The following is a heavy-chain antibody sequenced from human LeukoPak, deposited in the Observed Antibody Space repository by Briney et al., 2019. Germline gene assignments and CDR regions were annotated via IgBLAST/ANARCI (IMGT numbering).Heavy chain of an antibody. V-gene: IGHV3-23*01. CDR2: VSGVGYST. CDR1: GFTFSSYG. D-gene: IGHD5-12*01. J-gene: IGHJ4*02. Sequence: PGGSLRLSCAASGFTFSSYGMNWVRQAPGKGLEWVAAVSGVGYSTYYADSVKGRFTISRDNSKNTLYLQMNSLRAEDTAVYYCARTIVASYYFDYWGQGTLVTVSS. CDR3: ARTIVASYYFDY.